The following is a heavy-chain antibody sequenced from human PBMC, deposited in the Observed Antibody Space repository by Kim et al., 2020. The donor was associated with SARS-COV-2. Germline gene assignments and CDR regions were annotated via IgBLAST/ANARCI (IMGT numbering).Heavy chain of an antibody. CDR3: ARDPIAVAGNIHWFDP. CDR1: GYTFTSYA. V-gene: IGHV7-4-1*02. J-gene: IGHJ5*02. D-gene: IGHD6-19*01. CDR2: INTNTGNP. Sequence: ASVKVSCKASGYTFTSYAMNWVRQAPGQGLEWMGWINTNTGNPTYAQGFTGRFVFSLDTSVSTAYLQISSLKAEDTAVYYCARDPIAVAGNIHWFDPWGQGNPVTVPS.